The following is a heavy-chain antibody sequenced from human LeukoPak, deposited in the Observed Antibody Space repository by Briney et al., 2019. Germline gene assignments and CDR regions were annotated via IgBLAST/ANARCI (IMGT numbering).Heavy chain of an antibody. CDR2: IYYSGST. CDR1: GGSISSYY. J-gene: IGHJ4*02. CDR3: ARRAYSSGWYYCDY. D-gene: IGHD6-19*01. Sequence: SETLSLTCTVSGGSISSYYWSWTRQPPGKGLEWIGYIYYSGSTNYNPSLKSRVTISVDTSKNQFSLKLSSVTAADTAMYYWARRAYSSGWYYCDYWGQGTLVTVSS. V-gene: IGHV4-59*01.